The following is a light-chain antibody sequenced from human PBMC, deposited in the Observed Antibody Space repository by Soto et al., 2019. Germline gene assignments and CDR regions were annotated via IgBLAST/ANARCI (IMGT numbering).Light chain of an antibody. CDR2: LGS. CDR3: MQALQTPLYT. J-gene: IGKJ2*01. Sequence: DIVMTPSPLSLTVTPGEPASISCRSSQSLLHRNGYNYLDGYLQRPGQSPQLLIYLGSNRASWVPDRVSGSGSGTDLTLNISRVEAEDVGVYDCMQALQTPLYTFGQVTRLESK. CDR1: QSLLHRNGYNY. V-gene: IGKV2-28*01.